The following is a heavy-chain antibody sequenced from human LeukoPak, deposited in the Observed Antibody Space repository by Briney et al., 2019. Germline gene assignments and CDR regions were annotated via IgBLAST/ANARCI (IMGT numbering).Heavy chain of an antibody. Sequence: PGGSLRLSCAASGFAFSAYEMNWVRQAPGKGLEWVSYISASDNTIYYADSVRGRFTISRDNTKNSLYLQMNSLRAEDTAVYYCARGARYCTTSSCSSLRAVDIWGQGTMVTVSS. V-gene: IGHV3-48*03. CDR3: ARGARYCTTSSCSSLRAVDI. CDR2: ISASDNTI. J-gene: IGHJ3*02. CDR1: GFAFSAYE. D-gene: IGHD2-2*01.